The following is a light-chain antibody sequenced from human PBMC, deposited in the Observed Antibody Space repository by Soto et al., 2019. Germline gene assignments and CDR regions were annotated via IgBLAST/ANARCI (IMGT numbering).Light chain of an antibody. Sequence: QSVLTQPPSASGTPGQRVTMSCSGGNSNIGSHTVNWYQHLPGTAPTLLIFSNNQRPSGVPARFSGSKSGTSASLAISGLQSGDEGDYFCAAWDDSLNVLFGGGTKLTVL. V-gene: IGLV1-44*01. CDR3: AAWDDSLNVL. CDR2: SNN. CDR1: NSNIGSHT. J-gene: IGLJ3*02.